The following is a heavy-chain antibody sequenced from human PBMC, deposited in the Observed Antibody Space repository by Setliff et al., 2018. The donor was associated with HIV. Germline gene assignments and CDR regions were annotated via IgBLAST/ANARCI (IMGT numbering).Heavy chain of an antibody. Sequence: GSLRLSCAASGFTFSNAWMSWVRQAPGKGLEWVSAISGSGGSTYYADSVKGRFTISRDNSKNTLYLQMNSLRAEDTAVYYCAKDPRAAVATICDYWGQGTLVTVSS. CDR2: ISGSGGST. CDR1: GFTFSNAW. V-gene: IGHV3-23*01. CDR3: AKDPRAAVATICDY. D-gene: IGHD5-12*01. J-gene: IGHJ4*02.